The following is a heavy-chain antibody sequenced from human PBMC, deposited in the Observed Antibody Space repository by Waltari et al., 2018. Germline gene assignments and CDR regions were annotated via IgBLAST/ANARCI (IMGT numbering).Heavy chain of an antibody. CDR2: IRYDGSNK. CDR1: GFTFSSYG. Sequence: QVQLVESGGGVVQPGGSLRLSCAASGFTFSSYGMHWVRQAPGKGLEWVAFIRYDGSNKYYADSVKGRFTISRDNSKNTLYLQMNSLRAEDTAVYYCAREIVGATHYFDYWGQGTLVTVSS. D-gene: IGHD1-26*01. CDR3: AREIVGATHYFDY. V-gene: IGHV3-30*02. J-gene: IGHJ4*02.